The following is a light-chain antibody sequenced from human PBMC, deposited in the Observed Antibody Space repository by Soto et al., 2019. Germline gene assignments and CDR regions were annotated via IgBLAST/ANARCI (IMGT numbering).Light chain of an antibody. CDR3: AAWDDRLPGQV. CDR2: NND. CDR1: SSNIGTHT. V-gene: IGLV1-44*01. J-gene: IGLJ3*02. Sequence: QSVLTQPPSASGTPGQSVTISCSGSSSNIGTHTVNWYQQIPGTAPKLLIYNNDQRSSGVPDRFSGSKSGTSASLAISGLQSEDEADYYCAAWDDRLPGQVFGGGAKLTVL.